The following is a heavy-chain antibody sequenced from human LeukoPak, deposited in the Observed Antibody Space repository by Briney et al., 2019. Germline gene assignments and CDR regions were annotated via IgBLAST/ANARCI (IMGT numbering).Heavy chain of an antibody. V-gene: IGHV3-30*02. Sequence: GGSLRLPCAASGFTFSSYGMHWVRQAPGKGLEWVAFIRYDGNNKLYADSMKGRFTISRDNSKNTLYLHINSLRAEDTAVYYCVKDNLLDYWGQGTLVIVSS. D-gene: IGHD1-14*01. CDR1: GFTFSSYG. CDR3: VKDNLLDY. CDR2: IRYDGNNK. J-gene: IGHJ4*02.